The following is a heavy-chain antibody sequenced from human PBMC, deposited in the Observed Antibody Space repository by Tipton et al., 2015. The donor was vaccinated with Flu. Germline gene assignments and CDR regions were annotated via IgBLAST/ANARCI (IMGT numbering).Heavy chain of an antibody. V-gene: IGHV4-31*03. Sequence: TLSLTCTVSGGSISSSSYYWGWIRQPPGKGLEWIAYTSYSGSTFYNPPLKSRVTTSLDTSKNQFSLKVSSVTAADTAVYYCARRGYGDYAPIDYWGQGTLVTVSS. CDR2: TSYSGST. CDR1: GGSISSSSYY. J-gene: IGHJ4*02. D-gene: IGHD4-17*01. CDR3: ARRGYGDYAPIDY.